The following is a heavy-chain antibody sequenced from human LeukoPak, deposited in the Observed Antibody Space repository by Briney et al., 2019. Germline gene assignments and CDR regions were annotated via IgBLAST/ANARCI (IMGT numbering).Heavy chain of an antibody. D-gene: IGHD6-13*01. CDR2: ISAYNVNT. J-gene: IGHJ5*02. V-gene: IGHV1-18*01. CDR3: ARAAAAGILNWFDP. CDR1: GYTFTSYG. Sequence: ASVKVSCKASGYTFTSYGISWVRQAPGQGLEWMGCISAYNVNTNYAQKLQSRVTMTTDTSTSTAYMELRSLRSDDTAVYYCARAAAAGILNWFDPWGQGTLVTVSS.